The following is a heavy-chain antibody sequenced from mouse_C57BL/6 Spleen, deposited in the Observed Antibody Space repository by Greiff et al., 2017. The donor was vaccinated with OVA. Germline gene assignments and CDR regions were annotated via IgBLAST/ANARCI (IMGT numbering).Heavy chain of an antibody. D-gene: IGHD4-1*01. CDR2: ISYSGST. J-gene: IGHJ1*03. Sequence: VQLQQSGPGMVKPSQSLSLTCTVTGYSITSGYDWHWIRHFPGNKLEWMGYISYSGSTNYNPSLKSRISITHDTSKNHFFLKLNSVTTEYTATYYCARDLGRRYFDVWGTGTTVTVSS. CDR3: ARDLGRRYFDV. CDR1: GYSITSGYD. V-gene: IGHV3-1*01.